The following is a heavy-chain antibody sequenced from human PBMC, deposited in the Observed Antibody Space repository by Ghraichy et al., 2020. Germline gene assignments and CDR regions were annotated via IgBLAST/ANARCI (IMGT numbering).Heavy chain of an antibody. CDR2: IYYSGST. V-gene: IGHV4-59*01. J-gene: IGHJ2*01. Sequence: SETLSLTCTVSGGSISSYYWSWIRQPPGKGLEWIGYIYYSGSTNYNPSLKSRVTISVDTSKNQFSLKLSSVTAADTAVYYCARVRLGQYWYFDLWGRGTLVTVSS. CDR1: GGSISSYY. CDR3: ARVRLGQYWYFDL.